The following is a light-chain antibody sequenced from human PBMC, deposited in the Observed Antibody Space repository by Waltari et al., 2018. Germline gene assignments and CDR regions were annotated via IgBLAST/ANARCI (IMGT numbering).Light chain of an antibody. CDR3: QQYSYWPRT. CDR1: QSVSSK. CDR2: GAS. J-gene: IGKJ1*01. V-gene: IGKV3-15*01. Sequence: ETVMTQSPATLSVSPGERATLSCRASQSVSSKLAWYQQKPGQAPRLLIYGASTRATDIPARFSGGGFGTEFTLIISSLQSEDFAVYFCQQYSYWPRTFGRGTKVEIK.